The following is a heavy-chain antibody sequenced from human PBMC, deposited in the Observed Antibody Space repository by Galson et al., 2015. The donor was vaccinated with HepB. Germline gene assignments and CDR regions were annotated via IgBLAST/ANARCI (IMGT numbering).Heavy chain of an antibody. CDR2: INPRVGSI. V-gene: IGHV1-46*03. J-gene: IGHJ3*01. Sequence: SCKASGYTFTSYNIHCVRQAPGQGLEWMGVINPRVGSITYAQNFQGRITMTRDTSTGTVYMELSSLTSEDTAVYYCARSASASAFDVWGQGTMVTVSS. CDR1: GYTFTSYN. D-gene: IGHD1-26*01. CDR3: ARSASASAFDV.